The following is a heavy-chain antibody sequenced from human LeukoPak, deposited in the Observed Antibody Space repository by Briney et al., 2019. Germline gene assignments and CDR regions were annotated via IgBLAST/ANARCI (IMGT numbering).Heavy chain of an antibody. J-gene: IGHJ3*01. CDR2: FSTYNGDT. CDR3: AIGQGVITWGGADVYDV. V-gene: IGHV1-18*01. D-gene: IGHD3-16*01. Sequence: ASVKVSCKASGYTFTNYGINWVRQAPGQRPEWMGWFSTYNGDTKYAQKLKGRVTLTADTLTSTAYMELRTLISDDTATYYCAIGQGVITWGGADVYDVWGQGTTVIVSS. CDR1: GYTFTNYG.